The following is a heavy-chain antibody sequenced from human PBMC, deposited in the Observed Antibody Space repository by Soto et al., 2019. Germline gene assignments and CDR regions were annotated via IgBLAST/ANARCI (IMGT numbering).Heavy chain of an antibody. CDR2: VFYSGST. V-gene: IGHV4-59*08. CDR1: GGSTSPDY. Sequence: PSETLSLTCTVSGGSTSPDYGNWIRQPPGKGLEWIGYVFYSGSTNYNPSLKSRVTISIDNSKNQFSLKLSSVTAADTAVYYCASHPRSERGYSGYDGHYCNTARTNDIDYCGLGIVVTVSS. CDR3: ASHPRSERGYSGYDGHYCNTARTNDIDY. D-gene: IGHD5-12*01. J-gene: IGHJ4*01.